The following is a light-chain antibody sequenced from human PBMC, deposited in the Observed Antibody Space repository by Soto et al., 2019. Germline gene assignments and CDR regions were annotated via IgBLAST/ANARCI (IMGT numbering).Light chain of an antibody. CDR1: SSDIGAGFD. CDR2: GNT. Sequence: QSVLTQPPSVSGAPGQRVTISCTGSSSDIGAGFDVHWYQHLPGTAPKLLIYGNTNRPSGVPGRFSGSKSGTSASLVITGLQAEDEADYYCQSYENSRTGFYVVGTGTKLTVL. J-gene: IGLJ1*01. V-gene: IGLV1-40*01. CDR3: QSYENSRTGFYV.